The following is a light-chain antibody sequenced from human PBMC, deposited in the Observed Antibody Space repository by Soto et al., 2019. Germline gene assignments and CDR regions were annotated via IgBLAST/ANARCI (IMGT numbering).Light chain of an antibody. CDR1: HSVSSSY. Sequence: EIVLTQSPGTLSLSPGERATLSCRASHSVSSSYLAWYQQKPGQAPRLLIYGASSRAAGIPDRFSGSGSGTDFTLTIIRLEPEDFAVYYCQQYGTSPPITLGQGTRLEIK. J-gene: IGKJ5*01. CDR2: GAS. CDR3: QQYGTSPPIT. V-gene: IGKV3-20*01.